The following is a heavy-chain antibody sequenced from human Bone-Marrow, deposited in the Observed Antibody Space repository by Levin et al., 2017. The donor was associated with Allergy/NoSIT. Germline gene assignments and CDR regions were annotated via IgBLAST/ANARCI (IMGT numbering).Heavy chain of an antibody. J-gene: IGHJ4*02. D-gene: IGHD5-12*01. CDR1: GFNLRSYG. CDR2: VSSEGRNK. CDR3: AKVGDSGPDPQGY. V-gene: IGHV3-30*18. Sequence: GESLKISCAASGFNLRSYGMHWVRQAPGKGLEWVAVVSSEGRNKYYSDSVKGRFSISRDNSKNTLYLQMDSLRTEDTAVYYCAKVGDSGPDPQGYWGQGTLVIVSS.